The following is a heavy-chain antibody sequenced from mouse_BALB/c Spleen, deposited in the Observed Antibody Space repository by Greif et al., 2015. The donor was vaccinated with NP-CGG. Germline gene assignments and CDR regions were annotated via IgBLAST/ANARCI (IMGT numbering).Heavy chain of an antibody. D-gene: IGHD1-1*01. CDR1: GFTFSDYY. CDR2: ISDGGSYT. CDR3: ARDYYGSSYAMDY. J-gene: IGHJ4*01. Sequence: EVMLVESGGGLVKPGGSLKLSCAASGFTFSDYYMYWVRQTPEKRLEWVATISDGGSYTYYPDSVKGRFTISRDNAKNNLYLQMSSLKSEDTAMYYCARDYYGSSYAMDYWGQGTSVTVFS. V-gene: IGHV5-4*02.